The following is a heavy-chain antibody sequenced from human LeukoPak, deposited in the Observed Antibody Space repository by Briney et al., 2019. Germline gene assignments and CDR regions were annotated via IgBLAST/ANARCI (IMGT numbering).Heavy chain of an antibody. V-gene: IGHV4-59*01. CDR3: ARSERYNSGWYFYFDY. J-gene: IGHJ4*02. D-gene: IGHD6-19*01. Sequence: SETLSLTCTVSVGSISTYYWSWIRQPPGRGLEWIGYIYYSGSTNYNPSLKSRVTISVDTSKNQFSLNLSSVTAADTAVYYCARSERYNSGWYFYFDYWGQGTLVTVSS. CDR1: VGSISTYY. CDR2: IYYSGST.